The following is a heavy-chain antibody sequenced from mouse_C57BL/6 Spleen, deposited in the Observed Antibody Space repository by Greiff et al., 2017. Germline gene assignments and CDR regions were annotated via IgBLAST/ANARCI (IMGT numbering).Heavy chain of an antibody. CDR1: GYSFTGYY. J-gene: IGHJ3*01. CDR3: ARDSSGYAFAY. V-gene: IGHV1-42*01. Sequence: VQLQQSGPELVKPGASVKISCKASGYSFTGYYMNWVKQSPEKSLEWIGEINPSTGGTTYNQKFKAKATLTVDKSSSTAYMQLKSLTSEDSAVYYCARDSSGYAFAYWGQGTLVTVSA. CDR2: INPSTGGT. D-gene: IGHD3-2*02.